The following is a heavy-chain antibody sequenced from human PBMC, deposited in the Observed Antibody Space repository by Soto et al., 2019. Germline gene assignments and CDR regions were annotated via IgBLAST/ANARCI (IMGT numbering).Heavy chain of an antibody. CDR1: GGSFSGHY. J-gene: IGHJ4*02. CDR2: INHSGRT. V-gene: IGHV4-34*01. Sequence: KTSETLSLTCIVSGGSFSGHYWSWIRQPPGKGLEWIGEINHSGRTNYNPSLKGRITMSVDTSKNQFSLKLRSMTAADTAVYYCARTTYYFETSGYSPFDYWGQGTPVTVSS. D-gene: IGHD3-22*01. CDR3: ARTTYYFETSGYSPFDY.